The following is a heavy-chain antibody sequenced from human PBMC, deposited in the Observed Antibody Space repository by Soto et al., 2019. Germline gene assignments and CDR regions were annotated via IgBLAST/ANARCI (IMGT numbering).Heavy chain of an antibody. CDR3: AHIVVAGLGYYFDY. D-gene: IGHD6-19*01. V-gene: IGHV2-5*02. Sequence: QITLKASGPPLVKPTQTLTLTCTFSGFSLSSTRMAVGWIRQPPGKALEWLALIYWDDDKRYSPFLKSRLTIPEDTSKTPVVLTMSNMVPVDAARYYCAHIVVAGLGYYFDYWCQGTLVTVSS. J-gene: IGHJ4*02. CDR2: IYWDDDK. CDR1: GFSLSSTRMA.